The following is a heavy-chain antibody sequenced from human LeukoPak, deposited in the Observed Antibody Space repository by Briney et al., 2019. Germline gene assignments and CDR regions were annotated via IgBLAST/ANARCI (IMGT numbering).Heavy chain of an antibody. CDR2: LSGSGGST. CDR1: GFTFSSYA. Sequence: QPGGSLRLSCAASGFTFSSYAMSWVRQAPGKGLEWVSALSGSGGSTYYADSVKGRFTISRDNSKNTLYLQMNRRRAEDTAVDYCAKAGVYDFWSGYYPLDYWGQGTLVTVSS. CDR3: AKAGVYDFWSGYYPLDY. V-gene: IGHV3-23*01. J-gene: IGHJ4*02. D-gene: IGHD3-3*01.